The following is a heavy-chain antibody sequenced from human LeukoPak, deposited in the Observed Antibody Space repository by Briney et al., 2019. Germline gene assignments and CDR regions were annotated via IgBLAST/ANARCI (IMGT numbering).Heavy chain of an antibody. Sequence: SETLSLTCVVSGGSISRGSYYWNWIRQPAGKGLEWMGRIYNSGSTNYNPSLKSRVTISADMSRNQFSLKLNSVTAADTAVYYCARGALHSSGWPFFDFWGQGTLVTVSS. V-gene: IGHV4-61*10. CDR1: GGSISRGSYY. CDR3: ARGALHSSGWPFFDF. D-gene: IGHD6-19*01. CDR2: IYNSGST. J-gene: IGHJ4*02.